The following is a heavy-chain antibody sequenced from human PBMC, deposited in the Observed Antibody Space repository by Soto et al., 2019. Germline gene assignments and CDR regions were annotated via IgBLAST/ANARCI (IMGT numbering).Heavy chain of an antibody. CDR2: ISYDGSNK. CDR3: AKLLSLSSSPNSDY. J-gene: IGHJ4*02. D-gene: IGHD6-6*01. CDR1: GFTFSSYS. Sequence: PGGSLRLSCAASGFTFSSYSMNWVRQAPGKGLEWVAVISYDGSNKYYADSVKGRFTISRDNSKNTLYLQMNSLRAEDTAVYYCAKLLSLSSSPNSDYWGQGTLVTVSS. V-gene: IGHV3-30*18.